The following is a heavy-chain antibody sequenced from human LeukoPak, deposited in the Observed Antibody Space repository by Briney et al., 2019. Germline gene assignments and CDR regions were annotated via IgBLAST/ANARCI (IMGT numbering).Heavy chain of an antibody. CDR1: GFTFSSYS. D-gene: IGHD3-10*01. CDR3: ARDGLLWFGESKHYYYYGMDV. Sequence: GGSLRLSCAASGFTFSSYSMNWVRQAPGKGLEWVSPISSSSSYIYYADSVKGRFTISRDNAKNSLYLQMNSLRAEDTAVYYCARDGLLWFGESKHYYYYGMDVWGQGTTVTVSS. V-gene: IGHV3-21*01. CDR2: ISSSSSYI. J-gene: IGHJ6*02.